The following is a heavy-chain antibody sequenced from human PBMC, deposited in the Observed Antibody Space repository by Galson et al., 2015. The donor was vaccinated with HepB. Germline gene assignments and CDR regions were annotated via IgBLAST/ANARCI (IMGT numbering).Heavy chain of an antibody. V-gene: IGHV6-1*01. CDR1: GDSVTSNSAV. Sequence: CAISGDSVTSNSAVWNWIRQSPSRGLEWLGRTYFRAKWHTDNEISVKSRININADISQNQFSLQLSSVTSDDTAVYYCAYGSDVWGQGTTVIVSS. CDR2: TYFRAKWHT. J-gene: IGHJ6*02. CDR3: AYGSDV. D-gene: IGHD4-17*01.